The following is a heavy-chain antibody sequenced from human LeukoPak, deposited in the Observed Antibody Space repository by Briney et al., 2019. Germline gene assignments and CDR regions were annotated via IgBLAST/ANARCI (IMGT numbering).Heavy chain of an antibody. CDR1: GYNFNDYG. CDR3: AREATGRAFDP. J-gene: IGHJ5*02. Sequence: GASVKVSCKASGYNFNDYGVTWVRQAPGQGLEWMGWISAFTGDTNYAQKFQGRVTMTTDTSTDTAYMEMRSLRSDDTAVYFCAREATGRAFDPWGQEPWSPSPQ. V-gene: IGHV1-18*01. D-gene: IGHD1-1*01. CDR2: ISAFTGDT.